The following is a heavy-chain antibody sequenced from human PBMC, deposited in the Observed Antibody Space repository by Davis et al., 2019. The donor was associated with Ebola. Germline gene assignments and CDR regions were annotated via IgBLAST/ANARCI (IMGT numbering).Heavy chain of an antibody. V-gene: IGHV4-34*01. D-gene: IGHD2-15*01. CDR2: INHSGST. CDR3: ARRDIVVVGGMDV. CDR1: GGSFSGYY. Sequence: SETLSLTCAVYGGSFSGYYWSWIRQPPGKGLEWIGDINHSGSTNYNPSLKSRVTISVDTSKNQFSLKLSSVTAADTAVYYCARRDIVVVGGMDVWGQGTTVTVSS. J-gene: IGHJ6*02.